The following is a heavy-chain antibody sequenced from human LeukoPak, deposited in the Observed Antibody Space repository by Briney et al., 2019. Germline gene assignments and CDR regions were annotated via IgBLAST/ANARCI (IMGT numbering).Heavy chain of an antibody. Sequence: SQTLSLTCVISGDRVSVTNGAWNWIRQSPSRGLEWLGRTYYRSKWYYAYAVSVKSRITINPDTSKNQFSLQLNSVTPEDTAVCYGAREPYYYDDTGFHPRYLDSWGQGALVSVSS. CDR1: GDRVSVTNGA. CDR2: TYYRSKWYY. CDR3: AREPYYYDDTGFHPRYLDS. J-gene: IGHJ4*02. V-gene: IGHV6-1*01. D-gene: IGHD3-22*01.